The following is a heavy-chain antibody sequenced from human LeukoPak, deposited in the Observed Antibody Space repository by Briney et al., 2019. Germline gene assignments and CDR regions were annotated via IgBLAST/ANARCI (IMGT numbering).Heavy chain of an antibody. CDR3: ARVKAYGGAGDFDY. CDR2: INPNSGGT. V-gene: IGHV1-2*02. J-gene: IGHJ4*02. D-gene: IGHD3-10*01. CDR1: GYTFTAYY. Sequence: GASVKVSCKASGYTFTAYYIHWVRQAPGQGLEWMGGINPNSGGTNSAQKSRGRVTMTRDTSISTAYMEVTRLTSDDTAVYFCARVKAYGGAGDFDYWGQGTLVTVSS.